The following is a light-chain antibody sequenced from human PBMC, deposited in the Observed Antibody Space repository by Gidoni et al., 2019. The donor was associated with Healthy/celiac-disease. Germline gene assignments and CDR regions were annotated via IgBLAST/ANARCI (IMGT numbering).Light chain of an antibody. V-gene: IGKV3-15*01. CDR3: QQYNNWPWT. CDR2: GAA. CDR1: QSVSSN. J-gene: IGKJ1*01. Sequence: EIVMTQSPATLSVSPGERATLSCRASQSVSSNLAWYQLKPGQAPRLLIYGAATRATGIPARFSGSGSGTEFTLNISSLQSEDFAVYYCQQYNNWPWTFGQGTKVEIK.